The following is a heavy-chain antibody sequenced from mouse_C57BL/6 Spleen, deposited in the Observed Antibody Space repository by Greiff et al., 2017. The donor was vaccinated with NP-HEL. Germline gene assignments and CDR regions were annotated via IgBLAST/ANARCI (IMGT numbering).Heavy chain of an antibody. CDR2: IYPGSGST. CDR3: ARTGLLGSWYFDV. D-gene: IGHD2-3*01. Sequence: QVQLKQPGAELVKPGASVKMSCKASGYTFTSYWITWVKQRPGQGLEWIGDIYPGSGSTNYNEKFKSKATLTADKSSSTAYMQLSSLTSEDSAVYFCARTGLLGSWYFDVWGTGTTVTVSS. V-gene: IGHV1-55*01. CDR1: GYTFTSYW. J-gene: IGHJ1*03.